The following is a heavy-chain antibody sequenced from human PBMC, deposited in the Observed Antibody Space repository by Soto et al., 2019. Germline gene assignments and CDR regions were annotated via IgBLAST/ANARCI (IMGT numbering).Heavy chain of an antibody. D-gene: IGHD2-15*01. CDR2: IFHSGNA. V-gene: IGHV4-59*01. CDR3: ARAHAPTLPFDY. J-gene: IGHJ4*01. CDR1: GGSMRNVD. Sequence: KTSETLSLTCTVSGGSMRNVDLSWIRQPPGKRLEWIGFIFHSGNAKYNPSLKSRVTISIDTSKSQFSLSLDSVTAADTAVYFCARAHAPTLPFDYWGLGTLVTVSS.